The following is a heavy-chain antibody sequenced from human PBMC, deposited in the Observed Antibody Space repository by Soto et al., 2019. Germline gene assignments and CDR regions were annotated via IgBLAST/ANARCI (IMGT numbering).Heavy chain of an antibody. D-gene: IGHD6-6*01. J-gene: IGHJ4*02. V-gene: IGHV4-31*03. Sequence: SETLSLTCTVSGGPIRSGCYYWTWIRQHPGKGLECIGYFYYNGSPYYNPSVKSRVSISVDTSKNQFSLGLNSVTAADTAVYYCARDRSSRPGIFDYWGQGTLVTVSS. CDR3: ARDRSSRPGIFDY. CDR1: GGPIRSGCYY. CDR2: FYYNGSP.